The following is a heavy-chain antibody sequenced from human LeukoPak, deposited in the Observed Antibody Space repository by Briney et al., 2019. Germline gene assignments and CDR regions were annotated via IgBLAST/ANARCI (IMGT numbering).Heavy chain of an antibody. CDR2: IYYSGTT. CDR1: GGSINSTSYY. J-gene: IGHJ4*02. Sequence: SETLSLTCTVSGGSINSTSYYWGWIRQPPGEGLEWIASIYYSGTTYYNPSLKSRVTISLDTSQNQFSLRLTSVTAADTAVYYCASQLGYGSGTYYNKLFDYWGQGALLTVSS. D-gene: IGHD3-10*01. V-gene: IGHV4-39*01. CDR3: ASQLGYGSGTYYNKLFDY.